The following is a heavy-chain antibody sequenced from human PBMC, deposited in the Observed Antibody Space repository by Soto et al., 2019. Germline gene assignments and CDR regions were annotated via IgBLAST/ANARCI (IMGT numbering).Heavy chain of an antibody. CDR1: VGSVSNYY. CDR3: AYGSGSFDY. V-gene: IGHV4-59*08. J-gene: IGHJ4*02. CDR2: VYSGGRT. Sequence: SETLSLTCTVSVGSVSNYYWSWIRQPPGKRLEWIGYVYSGGRTNXXPSLKSRVXISIDTSKNQFXLKLSSVTAADTAVYYSAYGSGSFDYWGQG. D-gene: IGHD3-10*01.